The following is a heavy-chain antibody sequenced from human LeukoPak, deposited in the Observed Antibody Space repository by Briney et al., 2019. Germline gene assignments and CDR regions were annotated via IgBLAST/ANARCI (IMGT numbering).Heavy chain of an antibody. V-gene: IGHV4-30-4*01. CDR3: ARGRGCSGGSCPDAFDI. J-gene: IGHJ3*02. CDR2: IYYSGST. CDR1: GGSISSGDYY. D-gene: IGHD2-15*01. Sequence: PSQTLSLTCTVSGGSISSGDYYWSWIRQPPGTGLEWIGYIYYSGSTYYNPSLKSRVTISVDTSKNQFSLKLSSVTAADTAVYYCARGRGCSGGSCPDAFDIWGQGTMVTVSS.